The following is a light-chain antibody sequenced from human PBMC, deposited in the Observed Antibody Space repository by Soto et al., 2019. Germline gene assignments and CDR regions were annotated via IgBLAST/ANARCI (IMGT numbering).Light chain of an antibody. V-gene: IGKV3-15*01. CDR2: GPS. CDR1: QSVSSN. J-gene: IGKJ1*01. CDR3: QQFYSWPWT. Sequence: EIVMTQSPATLSVSPGERATLSCRASQSVSSNLAWYQQKPGQAPRLLIYGPSTRATGIPARFSGSGSGTEFTLTISSLQSEDFAVYYCQQFYSWPWTFGHGTKVEIK.